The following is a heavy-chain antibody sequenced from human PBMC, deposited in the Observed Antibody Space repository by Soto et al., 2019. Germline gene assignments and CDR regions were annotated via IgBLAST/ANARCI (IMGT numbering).Heavy chain of an antibody. V-gene: IGHV3-74*01. CDR2: INSDGSST. CDR3: ASGRDGYNRRAFDI. CDR1: GFTFSSYG. J-gene: IGHJ3*02. Sequence: GGSLRLSCAASGFTFSSYGMHWVRQAPGKGLVWVSRINSDGSSTSYADSVKGRFTISRDNAKNTLYLQMNSLRAEDTAVYYCASGRDGYNRRAFDIWGQGTMVTVSS. D-gene: IGHD5-12*01.